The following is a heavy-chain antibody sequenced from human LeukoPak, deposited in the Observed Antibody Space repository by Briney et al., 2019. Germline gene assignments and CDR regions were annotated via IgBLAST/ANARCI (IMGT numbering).Heavy chain of an antibody. CDR3: SRENGAFAPFGY. D-gene: IGHD2-8*01. CDR1: GFTFSSYE. CDR2: ISLTVLT. V-gene: IGHV4-4*02. Sequence: GSLRLSCAASGFTFSSYEMNWVRQPPGHGLEWIGEISLTVLTLYNPSLESRVTVSLDKSKNQLSLSLNSVTAADTAVYYCSRENGAFAPFGYWGQGTLVTVLS. J-gene: IGHJ4*02.